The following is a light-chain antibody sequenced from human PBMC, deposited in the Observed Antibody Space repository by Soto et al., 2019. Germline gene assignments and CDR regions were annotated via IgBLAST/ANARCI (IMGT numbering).Light chain of an antibody. CDR2: EVN. J-gene: IGLJ1*01. CDR3: GSYTSTDTPFV. Sequence: LAQPSSVSGSPGQSITISCPGTSTDFGGYNYVSWYQHHPGKGPKLIIYEVNNRPSGVSDRFSGSKSGNKASLTISNLEAEDESDYYCGSYTSTDTPFVFGTGTKVSVL. V-gene: IGLV2-14*01. CDR1: STDFGGYNY.